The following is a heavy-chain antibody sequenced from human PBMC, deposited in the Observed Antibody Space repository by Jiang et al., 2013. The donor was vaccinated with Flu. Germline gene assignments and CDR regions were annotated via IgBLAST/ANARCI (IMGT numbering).Heavy chain of an antibody. V-gene: IGHV6-1*01. J-gene: IGHJ3*01. D-gene: IGHD1-26*01. CDR2: TYYRSRWYN. CDR3: ASASGGYSVDVFDF. Sequence: SVSSNIAAWNWIRQSPSRGLEWLGRTYYRSRWYNEYAISVRSRITIDPDTSKNQFSLQLNSVTPEDTAVYYCASASGGYSVDVFDFWGQGTMVTVSS. CDR1: SVSSNIAA.